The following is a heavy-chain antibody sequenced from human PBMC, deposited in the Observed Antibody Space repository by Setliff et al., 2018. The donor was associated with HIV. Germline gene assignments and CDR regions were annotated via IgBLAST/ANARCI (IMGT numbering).Heavy chain of an antibody. CDR2: IIPIFATT. D-gene: IGHD3-9*01. CDR1: GGTFKTYA. V-gene: IGHV1-69*13. Sequence: PVKVSYKSSGGTFKTYAISWVRQAPGQGLEWMGGIIPIFATTDYAQKFQGRVTIIAYESTSTAYMELSSLRSEDTAVYYCALKGAYDILTGFPNWGQGTLVTVSS. J-gene: IGHJ4*02. CDR3: ALKGAYDILTGFPN.